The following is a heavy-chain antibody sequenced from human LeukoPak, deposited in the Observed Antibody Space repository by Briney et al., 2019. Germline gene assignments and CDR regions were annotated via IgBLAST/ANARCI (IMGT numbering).Heavy chain of an antibody. CDR1: GYTFTSYA. D-gene: IGHD1-26*01. CDR3: ARVVGGSGYYYYYGMDV. J-gene: IGHJ6*02. CDR2: INTNTGNP. Sequence: ASVKVSCKASGYTFTSYAMNWVRQAPGQGLEWMGWINTNTGNPTYAQGFTGRFVFSLDTSVSTAYLQISSLKAEDTAVYYCARVVGGSGYYYYYGMDVWGQGTTVTVSS. V-gene: IGHV7-4-1*02.